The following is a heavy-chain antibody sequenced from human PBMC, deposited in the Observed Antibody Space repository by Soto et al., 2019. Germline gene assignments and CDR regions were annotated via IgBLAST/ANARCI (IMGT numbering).Heavy chain of an antibody. CDR3: ARGYSYGPYYGMDV. J-gene: IGHJ6*02. CDR1: GYTFTSYA. V-gene: IGHV1-3*01. Sequence: GASVKVSCKASGYTFTSYAMHWVRQAPGQRLEWVGWINAGNGNTKYSQKFQGRVTITRDTSASTAYMELSSLRSEDTAVYYCARGYSYGPYYGMDVWGQGTTVTVSS. CDR2: INAGNGNT. D-gene: IGHD5-18*01.